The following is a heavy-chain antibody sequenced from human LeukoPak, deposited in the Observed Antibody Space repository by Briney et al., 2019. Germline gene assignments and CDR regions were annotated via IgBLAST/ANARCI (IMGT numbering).Heavy chain of an antibody. Sequence: SETLSFTCAVSGVSFNDYYWSWVRQTPGKGLEWIGEINHSGYTNDSPSLKSRVTLSIDTSRKQFSLNLRSVTVADTGIYYCTRMTTGHDYWGQGTLVTVSS. CDR3: TRMTTGHDY. CDR2: INHSGYT. V-gene: IGHV4-34*01. D-gene: IGHD4-17*01. J-gene: IGHJ4*02. CDR1: GVSFNDYY.